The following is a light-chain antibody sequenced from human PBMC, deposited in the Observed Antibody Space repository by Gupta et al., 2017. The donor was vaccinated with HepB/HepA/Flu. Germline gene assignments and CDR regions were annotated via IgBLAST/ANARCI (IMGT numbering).Light chain of an antibody. V-gene: IGLV2-14*03. CDR3: SSYTSRSSLVV. CDR2: DVN. CDR1: SRDVGGYNS. J-gene: IGLJ3*02. Sequence: QSALTHPASVSGSPGQSITISCTGTSRDVGGYNSVSWYQQHPGKAPKLISYDVNNRPSGVSHRFSGSKSGNTASLIISGLQAEDEGDYYCSSYTSRSSLVVFGGGTKVSGL.